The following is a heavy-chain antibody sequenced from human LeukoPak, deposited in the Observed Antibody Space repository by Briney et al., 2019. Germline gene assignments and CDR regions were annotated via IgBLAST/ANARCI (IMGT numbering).Heavy chain of an antibody. Sequence: PSETLSLTCGVSGGSITNTNYWTWVRQPPGKGVEWIGEFNLQGSTNYNPSLMGRVAISVDKSENHISLQLTSVTAADTAVYYCAREGGPYRPLDYSGQGTLVTVS. J-gene: IGHJ4*02. CDR1: GGSITNTNY. CDR2: FNLQGST. V-gene: IGHV4-4*02. CDR3: AREGGPYRPLDY.